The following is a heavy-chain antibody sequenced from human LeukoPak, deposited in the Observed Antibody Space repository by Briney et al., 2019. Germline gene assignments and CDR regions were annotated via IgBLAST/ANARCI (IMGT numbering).Heavy chain of an antibody. D-gene: IGHD5-24*01. Sequence: SETLSLTCTVSGGSISGSYWSWIRQPPGKGLEWIAYMYNSGSTNYNPSLKSRVTISIDTSKNQFSLKLSSVTAADTAVYYCAGYDRDGYNEEAFDIWGQGTMVTVSS. J-gene: IGHJ3*02. CDR3: AGYDRDGYNEEAFDI. CDR2: MYNSGST. V-gene: IGHV4-59*08. CDR1: GGSISGSY.